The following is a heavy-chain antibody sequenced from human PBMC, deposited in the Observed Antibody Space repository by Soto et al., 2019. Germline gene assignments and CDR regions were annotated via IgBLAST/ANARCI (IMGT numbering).Heavy chain of an antibody. CDR1: GGSFSGYY. CDR3: TRGGDAYKNGH. Sequence: SETLSLTCAVHGGSFSGYYWDWIRQPPGKGLEWIGEVNHGGTSNYNPSLKSRVTMSVDTSKNQFSLKLTSVNAADTAVYYCTRGGDAYKNGHWGQGTLVTVSS. J-gene: IGHJ4*02. V-gene: IGHV4-34*01. CDR2: VNHGGTS. D-gene: IGHD1-1*01.